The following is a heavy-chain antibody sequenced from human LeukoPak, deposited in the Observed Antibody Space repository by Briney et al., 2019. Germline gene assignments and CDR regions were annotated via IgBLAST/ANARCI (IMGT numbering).Heavy chain of an antibody. CDR2: ISLSGQT. CDR3: SRESGAFCPFGY. CDR1: GGSIRSTNW. V-gene: IGHV4/OR15-8*02. D-gene: IGHD1-26*01. Sequence: SETLSLTCGVSGGSIRSTNWWSWVRQPPGQGLERIGEISLSGQTNFNPSLNGRVTMSLDESRNQLSLKLTSVTAADTAIYYCSRESGAFCPFGYWGQGTLVIVPS. J-gene: IGHJ4*02.